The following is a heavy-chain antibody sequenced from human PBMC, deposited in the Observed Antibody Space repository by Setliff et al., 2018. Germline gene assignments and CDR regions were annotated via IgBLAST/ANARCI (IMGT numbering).Heavy chain of an antibody. V-gene: IGHV4-34*01. D-gene: IGHD6-13*01. CDR2: IYHSGST. CDR1: GGSFSGYY. J-gene: IGHJ6*02. CDR3: ARDEGSSYFYGMDV. Sequence: SETLSLTCAVYGGSFSGYYWSWIRQPPGKGLEWIGSIYHSGSTYYNPSLKSRVTISVDTSKNQFSLKLSSVTAADTAVYYCARDEGSSYFYGMDVWGQGTTVTVS.